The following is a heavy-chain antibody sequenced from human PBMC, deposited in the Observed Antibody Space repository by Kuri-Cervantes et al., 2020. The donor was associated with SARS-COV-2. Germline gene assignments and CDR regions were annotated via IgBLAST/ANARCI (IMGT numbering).Heavy chain of an antibody. D-gene: IGHD1-7*01. CDR3: ARDTHNWNSLNDH. CDR1: GFTFSSYW. CDR2: IKQDGSEK. V-gene: IGHV3-7*05. J-gene: IGHJ4*02. Sequence: GESLKISCAASGFTFSSYWMSWVRQAPGKGLEWVANIKQDGSEKHYVDSAKGRFTISRDNAKNSLYLQMNSLRAEDTAVYYCARDTHNWNSLNDHWGQGTLVTVSS.